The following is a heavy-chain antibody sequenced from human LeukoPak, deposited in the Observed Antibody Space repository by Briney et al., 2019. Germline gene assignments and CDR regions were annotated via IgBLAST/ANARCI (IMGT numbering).Heavy chain of an antibody. V-gene: IGHV4-34*01. CDR3: ARVRYYDFWSGYYGRNWFDP. CDR2: INHSGST. D-gene: IGHD3-3*01. CDR1: GGSFSGYY. Sequence: TSETLSLTCAVYGGSFSGYYCSWIRQPPGKGLEWIGEINHSGSTNYNPSLKSRVTISVDTSKNQFSLKLSSVTAADTAVYYCARVRYYDFWSGYYGRNWFDPWGQGTLVTVSS. J-gene: IGHJ5*02.